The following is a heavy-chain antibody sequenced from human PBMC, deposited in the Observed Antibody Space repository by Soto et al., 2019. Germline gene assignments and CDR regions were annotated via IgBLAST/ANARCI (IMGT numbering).Heavy chain of an antibody. Sequence: QVQLQESGPGLVKPSQTLSLTCTVSGGSISSGGYYWGWTRQHPGKALEWIGYIYYSGSTYYNPSLKSRVTISVDTSKNQFSLKLSSVTAADTAVYYCARERRDGVLAAAGGDYWGQGTLVTVSS. D-gene: IGHD6-13*01. CDR2: IYYSGST. V-gene: IGHV4-31*03. CDR3: ARERRDGVLAAAGGDY. CDR1: GGSISSGGYY. J-gene: IGHJ4*02.